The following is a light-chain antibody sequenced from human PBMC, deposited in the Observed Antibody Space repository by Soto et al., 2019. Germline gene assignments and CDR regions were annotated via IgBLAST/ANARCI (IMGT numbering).Light chain of an antibody. CDR2: DAS. J-gene: IGKJ1*01. Sequence: DIQMTQSPSTLSASVGDRVTITCRASQSISSWLAWYQQKPGKAPKLLIYDASSLESGVPSRFSGSGSGTDFTLTITSLQPEDFAFYYCQQNYSPPWSFGQGTKVDIK. CDR3: QQNYSPPWS. V-gene: IGKV1-5*01. CDR1: QSISSW.